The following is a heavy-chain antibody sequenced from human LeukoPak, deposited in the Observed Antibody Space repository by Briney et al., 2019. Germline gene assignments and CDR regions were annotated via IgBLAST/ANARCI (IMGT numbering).Heavy chain of an antibody. D-gene: IGHD3-22*01. J-gene: IGHJ5*02. CDR1: GFTFSSYD. Sequence: GGSLRLSCAASGFTFSSYDMHWVRQAPGKRLEWVAVILYDGSNKKYADSVKGRFTISRDNSKNTLYLQMNSLREEDTAVYYCARGWRYDSRTNWFDPWGQGTLVTVSS. CDR3: ARGWRYDSRTNWFDP. V-gene: IGHV3-30*03. CDR2: ILYDGSNK.